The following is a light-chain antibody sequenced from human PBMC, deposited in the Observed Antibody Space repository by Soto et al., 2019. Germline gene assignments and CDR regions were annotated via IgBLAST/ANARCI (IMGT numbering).Light chain of an antibody. CDR1: QSVSST. Sequence: EIVMTQSPATLSVSPGERVTLSCRTSQSVSSTLAWYQQKPGQAPRLLIYEASSWATGVPARFSGSGSGTEFTLTSRSLQYEDFAVYYCQKYYDWPITFGQGTRLEIK. CDR2: EAS. CDR3: QKYYDWPIT. V-gene: IGKV3-15*01. J-gene: IGKJ5*01.